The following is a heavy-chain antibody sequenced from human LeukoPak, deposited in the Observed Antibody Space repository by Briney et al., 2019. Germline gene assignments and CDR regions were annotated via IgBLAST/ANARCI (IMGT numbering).Heavy chain of an antibody. CDR3: ARSYYYDSSGYYRY. D-gene: IGHD3-22*01. Sequence: ASVKVSCKASGYVFTSYGISWVRQAPGQGLEWMGWISDYNGNTNYAQKLQGRVTMTTDTSTSTAYMELRSLRSDDTAVYYCARSYYYDSSGYYRYWGQGTLVTVSS. V-gene: IGHV1-18*01. J-gene: IGHJ4*02. CDR2: ISDYNGNT. CDR1: GYVFTSYG.